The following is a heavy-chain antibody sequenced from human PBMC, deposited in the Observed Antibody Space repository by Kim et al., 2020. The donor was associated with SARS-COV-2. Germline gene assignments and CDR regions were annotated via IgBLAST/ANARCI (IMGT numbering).Heavy chain of an antibody. Sequence: GGSLRLSCAASGFTFSSYGMHWVRQAPGKGLEWVAVISYDGSNKYYADSVKGRFTISRDNSKNTLYLQMKSLRAEDTAVYYCAKISIVGDFWSGYYKSPYYYYGMDVWGQGTTVTVSS. J-gene: IGHJ6*02. V-gene: IGHV3-30*18. CDR1: GFTFSSYG. CDR2: ISYDGSNK. CDR3: AKISIVGDFWSGYYKSPYYYYGMDV. D-gene: IGHD3-3*01.